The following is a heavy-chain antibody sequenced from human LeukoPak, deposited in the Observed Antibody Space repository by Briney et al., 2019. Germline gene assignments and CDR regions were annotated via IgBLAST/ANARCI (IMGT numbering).Heavy chain of an antibody. CDR2: IHYNGGT. D-gene: IGHD3-9*01. J-gene: IGHJ4*02. Sequence: SETLSLTCSVSGGSMSGYYWSWNRQPPGKGLEWIGSIHYNGGTDYNPSLKTRVTISLDTSRSQFSLKLGSVTAADTAVYYCARGRVPGYWGQGALVTVPS. V-gene: IGHV4-59*01. CDR3: ARGRVPGY. CDR1: GGSMSGYY.